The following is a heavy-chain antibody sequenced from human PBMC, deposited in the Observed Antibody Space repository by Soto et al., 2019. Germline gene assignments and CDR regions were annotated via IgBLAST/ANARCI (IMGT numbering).Heavy chain of an antibody. D-gene: IGHD3-22*01. CDR1: GFTFRNYA. J-gene: IGHJ4*02. CDR3: AKTPVYDTSGYFDY. Sequence: GGSLRLSCAASGFTFRNYAMNWVRQAPGKGLEWVSGIRGSGDSTYYADSVKGRFTISRDNSKNTLYLQMNSLRAEDTAVYYCAKTPVYDTSGYFDYWGQGTLVTVSS. V-gene: IGHV3-23*01. CDR2: IRGSGDST.